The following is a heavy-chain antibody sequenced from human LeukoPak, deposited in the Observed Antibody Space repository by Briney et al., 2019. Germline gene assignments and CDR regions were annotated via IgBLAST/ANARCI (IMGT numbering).Heavy chain of an antibody. CDR2: ISYDGSNN. Sequence: PGRSLRLSCAASGFTFSSFGMHWVRQAPGKGLEWVALISYDGSNNYYAASVKGRFTTSRDNSKNTLYLQMNSLRAEDTAVYYCAKRAVATNYFDYWGQGTLVTVPS. J-gene: IGHJ4*02. V-gene: IGHV3-30*18. D-gene: IGHD1-26*01. CDR1: GFTFSSFG. CDR3: AKRAVATNYFDY.